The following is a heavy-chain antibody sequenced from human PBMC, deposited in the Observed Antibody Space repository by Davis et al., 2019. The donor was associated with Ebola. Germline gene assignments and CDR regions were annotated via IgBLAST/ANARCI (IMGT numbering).Heavy chain of an antibody. CDR2: INPNSGGT. D-gene: IGHD4-17*01. CDR1: GGTFSSYA. CDR3: ARDYGDYKWFDP. V-gene: IGHV1-2*02. J-gene: IGHJ5*02. Sequence: ASVKVSCKASGGTFSSYAISWVRQAPGQGLEWMGWINPNSGGTNYAQRFQGRVTMTRDTSISTAYMELSRLRSDDTAVYYCARDYGDYKWFDPWGQGTLVTVSS.